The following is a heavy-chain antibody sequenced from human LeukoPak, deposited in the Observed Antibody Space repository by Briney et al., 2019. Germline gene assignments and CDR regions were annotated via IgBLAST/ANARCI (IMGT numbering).Heavy chain of an antibody. J-gene: IGHJ6*04. D-gene: IGHD3-9*01. CDR3: ASIRYYDILTGYSYYYGMDV. Sequence: VASVKVSCKASGGTFSSYAISWVRQAPGQGLEWMGGIIPIFGTANYAQKFQGRVTITADKSTGTAYMELSSLRSEDTAVYYCASIRYYDILTGYSYYYGMDVWGKGTTVTVSS. CDR1: GGTFSSYA. V-gene: IGHV1-69*06. CDR2: IIPIFGTA.